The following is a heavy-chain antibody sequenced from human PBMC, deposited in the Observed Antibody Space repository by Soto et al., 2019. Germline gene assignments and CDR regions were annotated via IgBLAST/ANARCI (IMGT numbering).Heavy chain of an antibody. CDR2: ISAYNGNT. J-gene: IGHJ3*02. Sequence: ASVKVSCKASGYTFASYGISWVRQAPGQGLEWMGWISAYNGNTNYAQKLQGRVTMTTDTSTSTAYMELRSLRSDDTAVYYCAREQDIVATSAFDIWGQGTMVTVSS. V-gene: IGHV1-18*01. D-gene: IGHD5-12*01. CDR1: GYTFASYG. CDR3: AREQDIVATSAFDI.